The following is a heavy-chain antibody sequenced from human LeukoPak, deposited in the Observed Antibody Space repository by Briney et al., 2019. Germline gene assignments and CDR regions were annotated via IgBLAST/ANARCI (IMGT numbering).Heavy chain of an antibody. CDR3: ARSIMTTVTTFGY. Sequence: SETLSLTCAVYGGSFSGYYWSWIRQPPGKGLEWIGEINHSGSTNYNPSLMSRVTISVDTPKNQFSLKLSSVTAADTAVYYCARSIMTTVTTFGYWGQGTLVTVSS. V-gene: IGHV4-34*01. D-gene: IGHD4-17*01. CDR2: INHSGST. J-gene: IGHJ4*02. CDR1: GGSFSGYY.